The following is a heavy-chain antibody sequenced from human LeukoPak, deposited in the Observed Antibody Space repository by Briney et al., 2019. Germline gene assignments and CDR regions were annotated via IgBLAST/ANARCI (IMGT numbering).Heavy chain of an antibody. J-gene: IGHJ5*02. Sequence: SETLSLTCTVSGGSISSNYWSWIRQPAGKGLEWIGRIYISGSTNYNPSLKSRVTMSIDTSNNQFSLRLRFVTAADTAVYYCARDSGTTGEVKFDPWGQGTLVTVSS. CDR3: ARDSGTTGEVKFDP. D-gene: IGHD3-10*01. V-gene: IGHV4-4*07. CDR1: GGSISSNY. CDR2: IYISGST.